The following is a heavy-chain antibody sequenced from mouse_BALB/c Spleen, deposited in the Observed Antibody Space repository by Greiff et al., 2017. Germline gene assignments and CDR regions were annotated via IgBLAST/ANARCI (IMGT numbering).Heavy chain of an antibody. CDR2: IYPGSGST. D-gene: IGHD4-1*01. CDR1: GYNFTSYW. V-gene: IGHV1-55*01. J-gene: IGHJ4*01. CDR3: ASWDDYAMDY. Sequence: QVQLQQPGAELVKPGTSVKLSCKASGYNFTSYWINWVKLRPGQGLEWIGDIYPGSGSTNYNEKFKSKATLTVDTSSSTAYMQLSSLASEDSALYYCASWDDYAMDYWGQGTSVTVSS.